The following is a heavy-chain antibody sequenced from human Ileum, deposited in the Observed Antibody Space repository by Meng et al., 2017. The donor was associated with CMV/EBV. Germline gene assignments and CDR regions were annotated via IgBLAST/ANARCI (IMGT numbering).Heavy chain of an antibody. Sequence: HLPLREWGQGLMKPSETLPIICPVRGGSTRSSSYYWAWLRQPPGKGLECSGSIYNSGSTYYTPSLKSRVTISVDTSKNQFSLKLTSVTAADTAVHFCARVESNSSGWFVSYWGQGALVTVSS. V-gene: IGHV4-39*07. D-gene: IGHD6-19*01. J-gene: IGHJ4*02. CDR3: ARVESNSSGWFVSY. CDR1: GGSTRSSSYY. CDR2: IYNSGST.